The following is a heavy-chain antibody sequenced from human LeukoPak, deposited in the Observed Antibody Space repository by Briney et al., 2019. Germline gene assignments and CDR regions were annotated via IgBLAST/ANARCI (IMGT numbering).Heavy chain of an antibody. CDR1: GFTFSNAW. Sequence: GGSLRLSCAASGFTFSNAWMNWVRQAPGKGLEWVSSISSISSYIYYADSMKGRFTISRDNAKNSLYLQMNSLRAEDTAVYYCARDTRRGQLVEYYYYYGMDVWGQGTTVTVSS. CDR3: ARDTRRGQLVEYYYYYGMDV. J-gene: IGHJ6*02. D-gene: IGHD6-6*01. V-gene: IGHV3-21*01. CDR2: ISSISSYI.